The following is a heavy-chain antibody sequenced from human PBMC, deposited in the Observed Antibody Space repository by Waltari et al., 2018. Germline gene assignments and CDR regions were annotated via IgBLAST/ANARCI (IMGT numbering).Heavy chain of an antibody. J-gene: IGHJ4*02. Sequence: QVQLVESGGGVVQPGGSLRLSCAASGFTFSSYGMHWVRQAPGKGLEWVAFIRYDGSNKYYADSVKGRFTISRDNSKNTLYLQMNSLRAEDTAVYYCARSSTRYSSSWAYWGQGTLVTVSS. CDR2: IRYDGSNK. V-gene: IGHV3-30*02. D-gene: IGHD6-13*01. CDR1: GFTFSSYG. CDR3: ARSSTRYSSSWAY.